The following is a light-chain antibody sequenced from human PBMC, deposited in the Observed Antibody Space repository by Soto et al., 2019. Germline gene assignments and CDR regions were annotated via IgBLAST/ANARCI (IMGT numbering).Light chain of an antibody. Sequence: DIQMTQSPSTLSASVGDRVTITCRASQSINSWLAWYQQKPGKAPNLLIYQASILKSGVPSRFSGSGSGTEFTLTISSLQPDDFATYYCQQYGGYSRRTFGQGTKVEIK. CDR1: QSINSW. CDR3: QQYGGYSRRT. V-gene: IGKV1-5*03. CDR2: QAS. J-gene: IGKJ1*01.